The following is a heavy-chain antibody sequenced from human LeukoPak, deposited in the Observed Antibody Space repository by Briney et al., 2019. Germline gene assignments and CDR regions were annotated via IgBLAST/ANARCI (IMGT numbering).Heavy chain of an antibody. Sequence: PGVSLRLSCAPSGFTFSSYGMHWVRPAPGKGLAWVAVIWYDGSNKYYADSVQGRFTISRDNSKNTLYLQMNSLRAEDTAVYYCASHGDGGGIAAAGTQHWGQGTLVTVS. V-gene: IGHV3-33*01. CDR3: ASHGDGGGIAAAGTQH. J-gene: IGHJ4*02. CDR1: GFTFSSYG. CDR2: IWYDGSNK. D-gene: IGHD6-13*01.